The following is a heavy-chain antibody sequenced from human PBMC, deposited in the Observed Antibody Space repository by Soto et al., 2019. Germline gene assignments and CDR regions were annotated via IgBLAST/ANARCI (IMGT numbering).Heavy chain of an antibody. CDR2: IHPGESDT. CDR3: ARHEATYYNFYGMDV. CDR1: GYSFTTYW. V-gene: IGHV5-51*01. J-gene: IGHJ6*02. Sequence: PGASLKISCKSYGYSFTTYWIAWVRQMPRKGLEWMGSIHPGESDTRYSPSFQGQVTISADRSITTAYLQWSSLKASDTAMYYCARHEATYYNFYGMDVWGQGTTVTVSS.